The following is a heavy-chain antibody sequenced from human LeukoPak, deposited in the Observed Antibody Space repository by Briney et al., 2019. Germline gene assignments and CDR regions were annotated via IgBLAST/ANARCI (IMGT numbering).Heavy chain of an antibody. CDR2: IYYSGST. CDR1: GDSISSYY. J-gene: IGHJ4*02. Sequence: SETLSLTCTVSGDSISSYYWSWVRQPPGKGLEWIGYIYYSGSTNYNPSLKSRVTISLDTSKNQFSLKLGSVTAADTAVYYCARLGIQRSTWKIDSWGQGTLVTVSS. D-gene: IGHD6-13*01. CDR3: ARLGIQRSTWKIDS. V-gene: IGHV4-59*08.